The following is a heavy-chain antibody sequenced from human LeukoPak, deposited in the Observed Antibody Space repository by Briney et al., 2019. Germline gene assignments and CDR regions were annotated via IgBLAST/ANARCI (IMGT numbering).Heavy chain of an antibody. D-gene: IGHD3-22*01. V-gene: IGHV4-34*01. CDR2: INHSGST. Sequence: SETLSLTCAVYGGSFSVYYWSWIRQPPGKGLEWIGEINHSGSTNYNPSLKSRVTISVDTSKNQFSLKLSSVTAADTAVYYCARQTNYDSSGYHNFDYWGQGTLVTVSS. J-gene: IGHJ4*02. CDR3: ARQTNYDSSGYHNFDY. CDR1: GGSFSVYY.